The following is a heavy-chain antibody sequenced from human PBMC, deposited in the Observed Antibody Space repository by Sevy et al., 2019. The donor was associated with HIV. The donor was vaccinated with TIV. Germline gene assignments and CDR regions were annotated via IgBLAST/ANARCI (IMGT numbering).Heavy chain of an antibody. D-gene: IGHD6-19*01. CDR2: IKTKTYGGTT. J-gene: IGHJ4*02. Sequence: GGSLRLSCTASGFTFSDYAMSWVRQAPGKGLEWVGFIKTKTYGGTTEYAASVKGRLIISRDDSKNIAYLQMNSLKTEDTAVYYCTGDLYGSGWFYFDYWGQGTLVTVSS. V-gene: IGHV3-49*04. CDR3: TGDLYGSGWFYFDY. CDR1: GFTFSDYA.